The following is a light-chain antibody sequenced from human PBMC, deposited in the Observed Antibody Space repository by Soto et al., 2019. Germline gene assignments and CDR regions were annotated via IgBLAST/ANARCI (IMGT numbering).Light chain of an antibody. Sequence: QPVLTQPPSASGTPGQGVTISCSGSRSTIGSNFVIWYQQLPGTAPKLLIYSDNKRPSGVPDRFSGSKSGTSASLAISGLQSEDEADYYCAAWDDTLNGWVFGGGTKVTVL. CDR3: AAWDDTLNGWV. CDR1: RSTIGSNF. J-gene: IGLJ3*02. CDR2: SDN. V-gene: IGLV1-44*01.